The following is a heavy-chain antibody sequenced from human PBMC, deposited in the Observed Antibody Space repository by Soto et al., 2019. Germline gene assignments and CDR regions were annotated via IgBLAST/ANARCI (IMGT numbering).Heavy chain of an antibody. D-gene: IGHD5-12*01. CDR1: GGSISSSSYY. J-gene: IGHJ3*02. Sequence: QLQLQESGPGLVKPSETLSLTCTVSGGSISSSSYYWGWIRQPPGKGLEWIGSIYYSGSTYYNPSLKSRVTISVDTSKNQFSLKLSSVTAADTAVYYCANPRGRGDGYTPPDNAFDIWGQGTMVTVSS. CDR2: IYYSGST. CDR3: ANPRGRGDGYTPPDNAFDI. V-gene: IGHV4-39*01.